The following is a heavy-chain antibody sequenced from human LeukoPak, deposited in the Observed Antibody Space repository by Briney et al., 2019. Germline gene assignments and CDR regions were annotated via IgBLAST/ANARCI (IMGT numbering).Heavy chain of an antibody. CDR2: MNPNSGNT. Sequence: ASVKVSCKASGYTFTSYDINWVRQATGQGLEWMGWMNPNSGNTGYAQKFQGRVTITRNTSISTAYMEMSSLRCEATALYYWARGRLRPFDYWGQGTLITVST. V-gene: IGHV1-8*03. CDR3: ARGRLRPFDY. CDR1: GYTFTSYD. J-gene: IGHJ4*02. D-gene: IGHD5-12*01.